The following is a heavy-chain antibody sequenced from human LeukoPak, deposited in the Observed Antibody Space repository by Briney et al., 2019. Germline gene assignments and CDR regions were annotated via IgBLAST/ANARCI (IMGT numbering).Heavy chain of an antibody. V-gene: IGHV4-38-2*02. CDR1: GYSLTSAYS. D-gene: IGHD3-3*01. CDR3: ARGVGYDDTTGTYYGFFDH. Sequence: PPETLSLTCNVFGYSLTSAYSWGWIRQPPGKGREWIGRLYNGGSTYYNPSLKSPVTISVDTSKNQLSLGLSSVTAADTALYYCARGVGYDDTTGTYYGFFDHWGQGTLVIVSS. CDR2: LYNGGST. J-gene: IGHJ4*02.